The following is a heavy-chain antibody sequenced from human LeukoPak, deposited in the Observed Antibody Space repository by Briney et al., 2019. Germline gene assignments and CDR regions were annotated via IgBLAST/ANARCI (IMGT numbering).Heavy chain of an antibody. D-gene: IGHD2-2*01. CDR3: ALRKPGANNWLDP. CDR2: ISGIDET. Sequence: SGPTLVKLTQTLTLNCTLSDFSLNTAAAAVVWIRQPPGEAPEWLALISGIDETRYSPTLNNRLTITRDASKNQVVLTMTNIDPVDTATYYCALRKPGANNWLDPWGQGILVTVSS. CDR1: DFSLNTAAAA. J-gene: IGHJ5*02. V-gene: IGHV2-5*01.